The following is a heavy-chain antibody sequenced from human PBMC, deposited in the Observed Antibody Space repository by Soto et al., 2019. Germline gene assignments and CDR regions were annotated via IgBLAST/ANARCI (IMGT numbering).Heavy chain of an antibody. Sequence: QVQLVESGGGVVQPGRSLRLSCAASGFTFSSYGMQWVRHAPGKGLDWVAVLSYDGSNKYYADSVKGRFTSSRDNSKNQLYLQMYSLRAEETAVYYCAKDEGFQQRADAYYYYSGMDVWGQGTTVTVSS. CDR3: AKDEGFQQRADAYYYYSGMDV. D-gene: IGHD6-25*01. V-gene: IGHV3-30*18. CDR2: LSYDGSNK. J-gene: IGHJ6*02. CDR1: GFTFSSYG.